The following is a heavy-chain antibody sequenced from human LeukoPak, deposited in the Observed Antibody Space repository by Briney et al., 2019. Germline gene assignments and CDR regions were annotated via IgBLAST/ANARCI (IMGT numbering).Heavy chain of an antibody. CDR3: ARDLAMKGRLAAEYYFDY. CDR2: IWYDGSNK. V-gene: IGHV3-33*01. J-gene: IGHJ4*02. CDR1: GFTFSSYG. D-gene: IGHD6-13*01. Sequence: TGGSLRLSCAASGFTFSSYGMHWVCQAPGKGLEWVAVIWYDGSNKYYADSVKGRFTISRDNSKNTLYLQMNSLRAEDTAVYYCARDLAMKGRLAAEYYFDYWGQGTLVTVSS.